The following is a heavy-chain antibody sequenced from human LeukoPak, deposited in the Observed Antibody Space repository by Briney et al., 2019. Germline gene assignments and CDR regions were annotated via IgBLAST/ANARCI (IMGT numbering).Heavy chain of an antibody. V-gene: IGHV3-48*02. D-gene: IGHD3-10*01. J-gene: IGHJ4*02. CDR3: ARDFLAGSGSYYNEWSRFDY. CDR2: ISSSSSTI. Sequence: GGSLRLSCAASGFTFSSYSMNWVRQAPGKGLEWVSYISSSSSTIYYADSVKGRFTISRDNAKNSLYLQMNSLSDEDTAVYYCARDFLAGSGSYYNEWSRFDYWGQGTLVTVSS. CDR1: GFTFSSYS.